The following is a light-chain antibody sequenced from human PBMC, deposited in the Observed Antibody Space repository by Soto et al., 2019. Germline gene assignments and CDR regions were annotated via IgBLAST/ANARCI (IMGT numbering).Light chain of an antibody. CDR2: GAS. CDR3: QQYDSSPLT. V-gene: IGKV3-20*01. J-gene: IGKJ4*01. Sequence: EIVLTQSPGTLSLSPGERATLSCRASQSVSSSYLAWYHQKPGQAPRLLIYGASSRATGIPDRFSGSGSGTDFTLTISRLEPEEFAVYYGQQYDSSPLTFGGGTKVEIK. CDR1: QSVSSSY.